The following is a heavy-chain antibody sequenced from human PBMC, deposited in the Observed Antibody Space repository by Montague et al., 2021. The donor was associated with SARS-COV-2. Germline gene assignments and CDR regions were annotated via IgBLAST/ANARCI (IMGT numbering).Heavy chain of an antibody. Sequence: SETLSLTCSVSGFSISSGFYWAWIRQSPGKGPEWIGTVYHSGYTHYNPSLKGRVTVSIDTSKNQFSLTVTSVTAADTAVYFCARRGYTGPDYFDYWGQGTLVTGSS. CDR3: ARRGYTGPDYFDY. CDR2: VYHSGYT. V-gene: IGHV4-38-2*01. D-gene: IGHD5-12*01. J-gene: IGHJ4*02. CDR1: GFSISSGFY.